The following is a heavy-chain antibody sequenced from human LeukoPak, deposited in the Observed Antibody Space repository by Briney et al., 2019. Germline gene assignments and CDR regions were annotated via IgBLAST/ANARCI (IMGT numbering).Heavy chain of an antibody. V-gene: IGHV1-2*02. Sequence: ASVKVSCKASGYTFTGYYMHWVRQAPGQGLEWMGWINPNSGGTNYAQKFQGRVTMTRDTSISTAYMELSRLRSDDTAVCYCARDDARGDYYGSGSTQLDYWGQGTLVTVSS. D-gene: IGHD3-10*01. CDR1: GYTFTGYY. CDR2: INPNSGGT. J-gene: IGHJ4*02. CDR3: ARDDARGDYYGSGSTQLDY.